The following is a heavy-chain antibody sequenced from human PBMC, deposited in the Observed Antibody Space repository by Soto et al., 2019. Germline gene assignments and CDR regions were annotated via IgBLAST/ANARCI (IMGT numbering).Heavy chain of an antibody. D-gene: IGHD4-4*01. CDR3: ARNNLDYTETGGDWFDT. V-gene: IGHV4-30-2*01. Sequence: QLPLQESGSGLVKPSQTLSLSCTVSGGSINSGGHSWSWIRQPPGKGLEWIGYVYPSGSTNYNPSLRSRVTISVDGSTNQFSLRLTSVTAADTAVYFCARNNLDYTETGGDWFDTWGPGALVIVSS. CDR2: VYPSGST. J-gene: IGHJ5*02. CDR1: GGSINSGGHS.